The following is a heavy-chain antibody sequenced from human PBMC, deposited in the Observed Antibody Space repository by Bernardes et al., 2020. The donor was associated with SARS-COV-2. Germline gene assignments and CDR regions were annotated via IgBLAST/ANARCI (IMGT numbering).Heavy chain of an antibody. CDR1: GYTLTSFS. J-gene: IGHJ6*02. Sequence: ASVKVSCKASGYTLTSFSMHWVRQAPGQSLEWLGWINAGNGNTKNSQRFQDRITITRDTSASTVYMDLTSLKSEDTAVYYCAGLVATDYYYYYGMDVWGQGTTVTVAS. D-gene: IGHD5-12*01. CDR2: INAGNGNT. CDR3: AGLVATDYYYYYGMDV. V-gene: IGHV1-3*01.